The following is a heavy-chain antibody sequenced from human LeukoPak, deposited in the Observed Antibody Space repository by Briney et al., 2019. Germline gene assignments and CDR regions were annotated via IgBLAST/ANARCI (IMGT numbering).Heavy chain of an antibody. J-gene: IGHJ4*02. Sequence: PGGSLRLSCAASGFTARSNKMRWVREAPRKGLEWVSAISGSGSSTYYADSVKGRFTISRDNSKNTLYLQMNSLRAEDTAVYYCAKDLLAVAGTLDYWGQGTLVTVSS. D-gene: IGHD6-19*01. V-gene: IGHV3-23*01. CDR3: AKDLLAVAGTLDY. CDR1: GFTARSNK. CDR2: ISGSGSST.